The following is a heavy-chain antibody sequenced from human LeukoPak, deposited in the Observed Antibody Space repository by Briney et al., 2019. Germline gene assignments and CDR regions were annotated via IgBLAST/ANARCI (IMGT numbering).Heavy chain of an antibody. V-gene: IGHV5-51*01. CDR1: GYSFTSYW. CDR3: AASYVWGSYRYFDY. J-gene: IGHJ4*02. Sequence: PGESLKISCKGSGYSFTSYWIAWVRQMPGKGLEWMGIIYPGDSDTRYSRSFQGQVTISADRSISTAYLQWSSLKASDTAMYYCAASYVWGSYRYFDYWGQGTLVTVSS. CDR2: IYPGDSDT. D-gene: IGHD3-16*02.